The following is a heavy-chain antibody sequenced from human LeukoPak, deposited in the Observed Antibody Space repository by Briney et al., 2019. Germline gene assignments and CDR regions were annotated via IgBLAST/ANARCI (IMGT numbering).Heavy chain of an antibody. J-gene: IGHJ4*02. Sequence: ASVKVSCKASGYTFTSYAMNWVRQAPGQGLEWMGWINTNTGNPTYAQGFTGRFVFSLDTSVSTAYLQISSLKAEDTAVYYCARAKKPQGIAAAGFHDYWGQGTLVTVSS. CDR3: ARAKKPQGIAAAGFHDY. V-gene: IGHV7-4-1*02. D-gene: IGHD6-13*01. CDR2: INTNTGNP. CDR1: GYTFTSYA.